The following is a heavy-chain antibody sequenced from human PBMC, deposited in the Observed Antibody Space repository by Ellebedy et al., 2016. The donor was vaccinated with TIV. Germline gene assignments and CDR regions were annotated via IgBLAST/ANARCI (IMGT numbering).Heavy chain of an antibody. V-gene: IGHV1-69*13. D-gene: IGHD5-12*01. CDR2: IIPIFGTA. CDR1: GGTFSSYA. J-gene: IGHJ6*02. Sequence: SVKVSCXASGGTFSSYAISWVRQAPGQGLEWMGGIIPIFGTANYAQKFQGRVTITADESTSTAYMELSSLRSEDTAVYYCARGVGEWLRFVYYYYGMDVWGQGTTVTVSS. CDR3: ARGVGEWLRFVYYYYGMDV.